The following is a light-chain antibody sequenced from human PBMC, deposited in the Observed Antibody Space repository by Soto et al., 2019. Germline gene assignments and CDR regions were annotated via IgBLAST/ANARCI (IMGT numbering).Light chain of an antibody. CDR2: DAS. CDR3: QQFHNWPRT. Sequence: EVVLTQSPATLSLSPGERATLSCRASQSVKSNLAWYQQKPGQAPRLLIYDASNRATGISPRFGGSGSGRDFTLTISSLEPEDFAVYYCQQFHNWPRTFGQGTKVDIK. CDR1: QSVKSN. V-gene: IGKV3-11*02. J-gene: IGKJ1*01.